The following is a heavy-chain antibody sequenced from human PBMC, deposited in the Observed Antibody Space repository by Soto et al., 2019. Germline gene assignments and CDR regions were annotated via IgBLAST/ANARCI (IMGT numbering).Heavy chain of an antibody. Sequence: QLQLQESGSGLVRPSQTLSLTCAVSGGSISSGGYSWNWIRQPPGKGLEWIGYIYHSGSTLYNPSLKSRVTISGDKSKNQVSLKLRSVTAADTAVYYCARDQLEGNWFAPWGQGTLVTVSS. CDR3: ARDQLEGNWFAP. J-gene: IGHJ5*02. V-gene: IGHV4-30-2*01. CDR2: IYHSGST. D-gene: IGHD1-1*01. CDR1: GGSISSGGYS.